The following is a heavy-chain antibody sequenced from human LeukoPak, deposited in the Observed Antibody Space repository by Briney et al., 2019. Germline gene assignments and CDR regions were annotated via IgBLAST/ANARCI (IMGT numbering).Heavy chain of an antibody. Sequence: SETLSLTCTVSGGSISSYYWSWIRQPPGKGLEWIGYIYYSGSTYYNPSLKSRVTISVDTSKNQFSLKLSSVTAADTAVYYCARQRDGYIHRRIDYWGQGTLVTVSS. J-gene: IGHJ4*02. V-gene: IGHV4-59*08. CDR2: IYYSGST. D-gene: IGHD5-24*01. CDR3: ARQRDGYIHRRIDY. CDR1: GGSISSYY.